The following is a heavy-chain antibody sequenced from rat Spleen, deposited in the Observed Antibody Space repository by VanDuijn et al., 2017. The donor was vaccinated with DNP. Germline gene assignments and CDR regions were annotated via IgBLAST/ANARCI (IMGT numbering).Heavy chain of an antibody. CDR3: ARGNNNYPYWSFDF. J-gene: IGHJ1*01. CDR2: ITGSGGNT. Sequence: EVQLVETGGGLVQPGRSLKLSCVASGFTLSGFWMYWIRQVPGKGLEWVTSITGSGGNTYYPDSVKGRFTISRDNAKNTLYLQMNRLRSEDTATYYCARGNNNYPYWSFDFWGPGTMVTVSS. CDR1: GFTLSGFW. D-gene: IGHD1-10*01. V-gene: IGHV5-58*01.